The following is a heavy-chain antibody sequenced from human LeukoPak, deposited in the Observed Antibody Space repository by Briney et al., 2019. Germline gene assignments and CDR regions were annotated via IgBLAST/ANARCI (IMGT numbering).Heavy chain of an antibody. CDR3: AKAYSSGWSPFDY. CDR1: GFTSASHA. J-gene: IGHJ4*02. D-gene: IGHD6-19*01. Sequence: GGSLRPSCVGSGFTSASHAMSWVRQAPGKGLEWVSGISDSGGATRYADSVKGRFTISKDNSKNTLYLQIDSLRDEDTAVYYCAKAYSSGWSPFDYWGQGTLVTVSS. V-gene: IGHV3-23*01. CDR2: ISDSGGAT.